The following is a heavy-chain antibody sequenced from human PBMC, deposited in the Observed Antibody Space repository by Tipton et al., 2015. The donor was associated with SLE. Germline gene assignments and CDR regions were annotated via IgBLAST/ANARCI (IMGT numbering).Heavy chain of an antibody. V-gene: IGHV4-4*02. CDR1: GGSIISSSW. D-gene: IGHD1-7*01. Sequence: TLSLTCAVSGGSIISSSWWSWVRQPPGKGLEWIGDIYHSGHTNYNPSLKSRVTMSVDKSKNQFSLNVTSVTAADTAVYYCAKVINDWNYEWGPGTLVTVSS. J-gene: IGHJ1*01. CDR3: AKVINDWNYE. CDR2: IYHSGHT.